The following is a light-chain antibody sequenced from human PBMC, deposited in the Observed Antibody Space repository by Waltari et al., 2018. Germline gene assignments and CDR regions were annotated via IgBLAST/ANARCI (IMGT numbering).Light chain of an antibody. CDR2: EVS. Sequence: QSALTQPPSASGSPGQSVTISCTGTSSDVGGYSYVSWYQQHPGKAPKLMIYEVSNRPSGVPDRFSGSKSGNTASLTVSGLQAEDEADYYCSSYAGRNPVVFGGGTKLTVL. V-gene: IGLV2-8*01. CDR1: SSDVGGYSY. J-gene: IGLJ2*01. CDR3: SSYAGRNPVV.